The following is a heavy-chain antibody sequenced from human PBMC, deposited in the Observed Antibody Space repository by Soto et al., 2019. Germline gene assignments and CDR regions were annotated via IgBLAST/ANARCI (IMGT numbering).Heavy chain of an antibody. D-gene: IGHD2-8*02. CDR1: GASITGSFF. V-gene: IGHV4-4*07. Sequence: SETLSLTCTVSGASITGSFFWSWIRQPAGKGLEWIGRFSLSGTTNYNPSLRSRVTMSADVSKNQFSLRLTSVTAADTALYYCARGMTPPGAPSWYYFDSWGQGTLVTAPQ. J-gene: IGHJ4*02. CDR3: ARGMTPPGAPSWYYFDS. CDR2: FSLSGTT.